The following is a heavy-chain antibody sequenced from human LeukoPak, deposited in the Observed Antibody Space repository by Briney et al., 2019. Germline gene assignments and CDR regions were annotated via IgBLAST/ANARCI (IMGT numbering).Heavy chain of an antibody. CDR3: AKSGRGGWPPYYYYYGLDV. Sequence: HPGGSLRLSCAASGFIFSSYAMSWVRQAPGKGLEWVSGISSSGGSTHYADSVKGRLTISRDNSKNTLYLQVNSLRAEDTAVYYCAKSGRGGWPPYYYYYGLDVWGQGTTVTVS. J-gene: IGHJ6*02. V-gene: IGHV3-23*01. CDR1: GFIFSSYA. D-gene: IGHD3-10*01. CDR2: ISSSGGST.